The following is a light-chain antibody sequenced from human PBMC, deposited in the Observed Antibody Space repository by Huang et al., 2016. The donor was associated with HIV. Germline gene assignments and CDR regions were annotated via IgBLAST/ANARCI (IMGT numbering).Light chain of an antibody. V-gene: IGKV1-33*01. CDR2: DAS. CDR3: QQYDNRIT. CDR1: QDISTY. J-gene: IGKJ4*01. Sequence: DIQMTQSPSSLSSSLGDRVTITCKASQDISTYLNWYQQKPGKAPKLLIYDASNLETGVPSRCSGSGSGTDFTFTISSLQPEDIATYYCQQYDNRITFGGGTKVEIK.